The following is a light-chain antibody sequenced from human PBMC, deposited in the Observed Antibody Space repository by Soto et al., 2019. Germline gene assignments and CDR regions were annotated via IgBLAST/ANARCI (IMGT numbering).Light chain of an antibody. CDR2: EGS. J-gene: IGLJ2*01. CDR3: SSYAGAVA. V-gene: IGLV2-23*01. CDR1: SGDVGTYNL. Sequence: QSALTQPASVSGSPGQSITISCTGTSGDVGTYNLVSWYQHHPGKAPKLMIYEGSNRPSGVSHRFSGSQSGNTASLTISGLQDEDEADYYCSSYAGAVAFGGGTKLTVL.